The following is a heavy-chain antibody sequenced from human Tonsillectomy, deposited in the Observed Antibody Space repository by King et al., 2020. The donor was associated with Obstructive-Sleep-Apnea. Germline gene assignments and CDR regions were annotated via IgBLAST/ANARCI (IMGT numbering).Heavy chain of an antibody. CDR2: ISGSGGST. CDR3: AKDLYDFWSGFYLDY. Sequence: VQLVESGGGLVQPGGSLRLSCAVSGFTFSSYAMNWVRQAPGKGLEWVSVISGSGGSTYYADSVKGRFTISRDNSKNTLYLQISSLRAEDTAVYYCAKDLYDFWSGFYLDYWGQGTPVTVSS. J-gene: IGHJ4*02. V-gene: IGHV3-23*04. D-gene: IGHD3-3*01. CDR1: GFTFSSYA.